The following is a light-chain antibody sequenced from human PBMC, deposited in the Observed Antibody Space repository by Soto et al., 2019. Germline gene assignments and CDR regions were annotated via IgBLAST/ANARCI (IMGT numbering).Light chain of an antibody. V-gene: IGKV3-20*01. J-gene: IGKJ1*01. CDR3: HQYASSPWT. Sequence: EIVLTQSPCALSLSPGERATLSCRTSQSVSSSYLAWYQQKPGQAPRLLIYGASSRATGIPDRFSGSGSGTDFSLTISRLEPEDFAVYYCHQYASSPWTFGQGTKVDIK. CDR1: QSVSSSY. CDR2: GAS.